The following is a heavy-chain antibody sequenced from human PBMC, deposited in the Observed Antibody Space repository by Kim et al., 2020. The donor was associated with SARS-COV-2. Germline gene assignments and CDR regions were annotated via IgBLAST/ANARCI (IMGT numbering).Heavy chain of an antibody. CDR2: ISFDGYNK. Sequence: GGSLRLSCAASGFMVSTYGMHWVRQAPGKGLEWVAVISFDGYNKYYADSVKGRFTISRDNSKNTLYLQMNSLRAEDTAVYYCAKPWGYNYITPFDYWGQGTLVTVSS. CDR3: AKPWGYNYITPFDY. J-gene: IGHJ4*02. V-gene: IGHV3-30*18. D-gene: IGHD5-18*01. CDR1: GFMVSTYG.